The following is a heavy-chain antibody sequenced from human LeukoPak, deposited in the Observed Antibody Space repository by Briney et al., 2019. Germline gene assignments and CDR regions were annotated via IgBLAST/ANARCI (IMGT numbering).Heavy chain of an antibody. CDR2: MSCDRSNE. J-gene: IGHJ3*02. Sequence: GGSLRLSCAASGFTFNTYTMHWVRQAPGEGLQWVALMSCDRSNEHYADSVKGRFTISRDNSKNTLYLQMTSLRLEDTAVYYCAREGSRSDDAFDIWGQGTLVTVSS. CDR3: AREGSRSDDAFDI. V-gene: IGHV3-30*04. CDR1: GFTFNTYT.